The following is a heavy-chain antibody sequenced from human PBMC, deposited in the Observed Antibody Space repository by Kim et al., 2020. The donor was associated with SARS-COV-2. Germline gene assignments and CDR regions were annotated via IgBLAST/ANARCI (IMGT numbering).Heavy chain of an antibody. J-gene: IGHJ4*02. CDR2: DGGTT. V-gene: IGHV3-15*01. CDR3: TTDRDSY. D-gene: IGHD3-10*01. Sequence: DGGTTDYASPVKGRFTISRDDSKNTLYLQMNSLKTEDTAVYYCTTDRDSYWGQGTLVTVSS.